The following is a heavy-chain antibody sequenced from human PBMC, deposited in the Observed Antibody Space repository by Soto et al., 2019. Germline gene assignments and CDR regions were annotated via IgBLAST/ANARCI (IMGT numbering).Heavy chain of an antibody. CDR3: ARGSFSSSSSWFDP. CDR2: IYYSGRT. V-gene: IGHV4-31*03. Sequence: QVQLQESGPGLVKPSQTLSLTCTVSGGSISSGGYYWSWIRQHPGKGLEWIGYIYYSGRTYYNPSLHSRVSIAVDTTGNQFSLKLTSVTAADTSVYYCARGSFSSSSSWFDPWGRGTLVTVSS. J-gene: IGHJ5*02. D-gene: IGHD6-6*01. CDR1: GGSISSGGYY.